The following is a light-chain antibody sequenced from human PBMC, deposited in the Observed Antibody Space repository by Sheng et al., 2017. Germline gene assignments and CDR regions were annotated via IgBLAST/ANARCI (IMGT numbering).Light chain of an antibody. CDR2: AAS. J-gene: IGKJ1*01. CDR1: QSINNF. CDR3: QQTYSTVWA. V-gene: IGKV1-39*01. Sequence: DIQMTQSPSSLSESVGDRVTITCRASQSINNFLNWYQQKPGRAPNLLIYAASSLQSGVPSRFSGSGSGTDFTLTISSLQPEDFATYYCQQTYSTVWAFGQGTKVDVK.